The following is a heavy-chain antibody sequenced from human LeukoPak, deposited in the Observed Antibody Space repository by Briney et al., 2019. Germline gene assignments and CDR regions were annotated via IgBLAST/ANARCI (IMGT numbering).Heavy chain of an antibody. CDR2: INHSGST. V-gene: IGHV4-34*01. D-gene: IGHD4-23*01. Sequence: SETLSLTCAVYGGSFSGYYWSWIRQPPGKGLEWIGEINHSGSTNYNPSLKSRVTISVDTSKNQFSLKLSSVTAADTAVYYCAGDYGGNSLNYYFDYWGQGTLVTVSS. CDR1: GGSFSGYY. CDR3: AGDYGGNSLNYYFDY. J-gene: IGHJ4*02.